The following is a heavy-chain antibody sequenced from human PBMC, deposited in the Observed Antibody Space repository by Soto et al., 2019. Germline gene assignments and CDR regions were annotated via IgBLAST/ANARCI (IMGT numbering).Heavy chain of an antibody. CDR3: ARDRPSYSGYDRRIAFDI. CDR2: ISSSSSYI. D-gene: IGHD5-12*01. Sequence: GGSLRLSCAASGFTFSSYSMNWVRQAPGKGLEWVSSISSSSSYIYYADSVKGRFTISRDNAKNSLYLQMNSLRAEDTAVYYCARDRPSYSGYDRRIAFDIWGQGTMVTVSS. CDR1: GFTFSSYS. J-gene: IGHJ3*02. V-gene: IGHV3-21*01.